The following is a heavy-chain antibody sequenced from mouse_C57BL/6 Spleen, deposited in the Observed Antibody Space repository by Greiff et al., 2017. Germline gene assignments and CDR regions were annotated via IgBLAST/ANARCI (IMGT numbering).Heavy chain of an antibody. CDR3: ARIYYYGSSPRYAMDY. J-gene: IGHJ4*01. CDR2: ILPGSGST. Sequence: VQLQQSGAELMKPGASVKLSCKATGYTFTGYWIEWVKQRPGHGLEWIGEILPGSGSTNYNEKFKGKATFTADTSSNTAYMQRSSLTTEDSAIYYCARIYYYGSSPRYAMDYWGQGTSVTVSS. CDR1: GYTFTGYW. D-gene: IGHD1-1*01. V-gene: IGHV1-9*01.